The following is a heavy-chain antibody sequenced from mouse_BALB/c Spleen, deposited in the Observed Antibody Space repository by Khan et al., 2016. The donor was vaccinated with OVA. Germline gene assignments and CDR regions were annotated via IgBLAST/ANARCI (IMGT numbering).Heavy chain of an antibody. Sequence: EVELVESGGDLVKPGGSLKLSCAASGFTFRTYGMSWVRQTPDKRLEWVATVSTGGSYTYYPDSVKGRFTISRDNAKNTLYLHMSGLKSEDTAMFYCTRLAYYYDSEGFAYWGQGTLVTVSA. J-gene: IGHJ3*01. D-gene: IGHD1-1*01. CDR3: TRLAYYYDSEGFAY. V-gene: IGHV5-6*01. CDR2: VSTGGSYT. CDR1: GFTFRTYG.